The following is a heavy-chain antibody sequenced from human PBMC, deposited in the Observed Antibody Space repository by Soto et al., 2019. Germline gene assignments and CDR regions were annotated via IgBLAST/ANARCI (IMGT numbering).Heavy chain of an antibody. CDR2: ISGSGGST. Sequence: EVQLLESGGGLVQPGGSLRLSCAASGFTFSSYAMSWVRQAPGKGLEWVSGISGSGGSTYYADSVKGRFTISRDDSKNTLYLQVNSLRAEDTAVYYCAKALGYTSRNLLDYWGQGTLVSVSS. J-gene: IGHJ4*02. D-gene: IGHD6-13*01. CDR1: GFTFSSYA. V-gene: IGHV3-23*01. CDR3: AKALGYTSRNLLDY.